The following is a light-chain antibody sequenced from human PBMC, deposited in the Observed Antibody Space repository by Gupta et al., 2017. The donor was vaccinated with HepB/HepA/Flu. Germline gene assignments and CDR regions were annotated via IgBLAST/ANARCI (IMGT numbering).Light chain of an antibody. Sequence: EQVMTQSPATLSVSPGESATLSCRASQSISNKLAWYQQKPGQAPRLLIYGASTRATGIPGRFSGSGSGTEFTLTISSLQSEDFAVYYCQQYNNWPLTFGQGTKVEIK. CDR3: QQYNNWPLT. J-gene: IGKJ1*01. CDR1: QSISNK. CDR2: GAS. V-gene: IGKV3-15*01.